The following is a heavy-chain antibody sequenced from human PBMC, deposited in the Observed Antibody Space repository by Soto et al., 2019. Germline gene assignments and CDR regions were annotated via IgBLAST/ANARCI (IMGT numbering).Heavy chain of an antibody. J-gene: IGHJ4*02. D-gene: IGHD4-17*01. V-gene: IGHV1-24*01. Sequence: ASVKVSCKVSGYTLTELSMHWVRQAPGKGLEWMGGFDPEDGETIYAQKFQGRVTMTEDTSTDTAYMELSSLRSEDTAVYYCATRPLLKGLRAHFDYWGQGTLVTVSS. CDR1: GYTLTELS. CDR3: ATRPLLKGLRAHFDY. CDR2: FDPEDGET.